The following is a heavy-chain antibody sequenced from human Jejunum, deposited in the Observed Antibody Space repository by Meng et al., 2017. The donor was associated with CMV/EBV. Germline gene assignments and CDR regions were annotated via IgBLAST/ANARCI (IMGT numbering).Heavy chain of an antibody. V-gene: IGHV3-69-1*02. CDR2: ISISSFM. Sequence: MNWVRQAPGKGLEWVSSISISSFMYYADSVKGRFTISRDNAKNSLYLQMNSLRAEDTAVDYCARGPYCSRTSCYNYYYGMDVWGQGTKVTVSS. J-gene: IGHJ6*02. CDR3: ARGPYCSRTSCYNYYYGMDV. D-gene: IGHD2-2*02.